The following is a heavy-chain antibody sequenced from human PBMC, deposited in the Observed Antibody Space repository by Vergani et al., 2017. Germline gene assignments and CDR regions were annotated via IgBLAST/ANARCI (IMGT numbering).Heavy chain of an antibody. CDR2: ISGSGGST. J-gene: IGHJ4*02. CDR3: AKDQSWGQRWPPGGFDY. CDR1: GFTFSSYA. D-gene: IGHD5-18*01. V-gene: IGHV3-23*01. Sequence: EVQLLESGGGLVQPGGSLRLSCAASGFTFSSYAMSWVRQAPGKGLEWVSAISGSGGSTYYADSVKGRFTISRDNSKNTLYLQMNSLRAEDTAVYYCAKDQSWGQRWPPGGFDYWGQGTLVTVSS.